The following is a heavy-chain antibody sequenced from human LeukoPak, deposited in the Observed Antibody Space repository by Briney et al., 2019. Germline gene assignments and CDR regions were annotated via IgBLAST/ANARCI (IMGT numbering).Heavy chain of an antibody. V-gene: IGHV4-59*01. Sequence: SETLSLTCTVSGGSISSYYWSWIRQPPGKGLEWIGYIYYSGSTNYNPSLKSRVTISVDTSKNQFSLKLSSVTAADTAVYYCARGDPFGEGFDYWGLGTLVTVSS. J-gene: IGHJ4*02. CDR3: ARGDPFGEGFDY. CDR1: GGSISSYY. D-gene: IGHD4-17*01. CDR2: IYYSGST.